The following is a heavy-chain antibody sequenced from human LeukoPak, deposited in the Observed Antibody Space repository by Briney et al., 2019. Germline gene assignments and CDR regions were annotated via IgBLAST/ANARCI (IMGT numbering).Heavy chain of an antibody. CDR2: INPNSGGT. Sequence: ASVKVSCKASGYTFTGYYMHWVRQAPGQGLEWMGRINPNSGGTNYAQKFQGRVTMTRDTSIGTAYMELSRLRSDDTAVYYCASWVDTAMVYHDAFDTWGQGTMVTVSS. J-gene: IGHJ3*02. CDR1: GYTFTGYY. CDR3: ASWVDTAMVYHDAFDT. D-gene: IGHD5-18*01. V-gene: IGHV1-2*06.